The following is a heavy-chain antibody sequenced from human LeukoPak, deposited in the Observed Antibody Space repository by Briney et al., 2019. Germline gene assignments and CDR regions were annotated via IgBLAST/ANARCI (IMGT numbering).Heavy chain of an antibody. D-gene: IGHD3-22*01. CDR1: GYTFTSYG. CDR2: ISAYNGNT. CDR3: ARATSLYYYDSSGYFDY. V-gene: IGHV1-18*01. Sequence: ASVKVSCKASGYTFTSYGISWVRQAPGQGLEWMGWISAYNGNTNYAQKLQGRVTMTTDTSTSTAYMELRSLRSEDTAVYYCARATSLYYYDSSGYFDYWGQGTLVTVSS. J-gene: IGHJ4*02.